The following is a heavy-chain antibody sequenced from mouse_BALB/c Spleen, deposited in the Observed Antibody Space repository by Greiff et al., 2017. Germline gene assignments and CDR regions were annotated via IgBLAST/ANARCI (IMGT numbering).Heavy chain of an antibody. V-gene: IGHV5-12-2*01. CDR2: ISNGGGST. J-gene: IGHJ2*01. CDR3: ARRIYYDYDDGGYFDY. D-gene: IGHD2-4*01. CDR1: GFTFSSYT. Sequence: EVKLQESGGGLVQPGGSLKLSCAASGFTFSSYTMSWVRQTPEKRLEWVAYISNGGGSTYYPDTVKGRFTISRDNAKNTLYLQMGSLKSEDTAMYYCARRIYYDYDDGGYFDYWGQGTTLTVSS.